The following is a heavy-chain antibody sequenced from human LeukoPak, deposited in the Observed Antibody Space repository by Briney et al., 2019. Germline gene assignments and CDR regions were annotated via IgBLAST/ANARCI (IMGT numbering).Heavy chain of an antibody. CDR2: ISYDGSNK. V-gene: IGHV3-30-3*01. D-gene: IGHD3-3*01. CDR3: ARDGHVLRFLGWKPPYYGMDV. Sequence: GGSLRLSCAASGFTFSSYAMHWVRQAPGKGLEWVAVISYDGSNKYYADSVKGRFTISRDNSKNTLYLQMNSLRAEDTAVYYCARDGHVLRFLGWKPPYYGMDVWGQGTTVTVSS. CDR1: GFTFSSYA. J-gene: IGHJ6*02.